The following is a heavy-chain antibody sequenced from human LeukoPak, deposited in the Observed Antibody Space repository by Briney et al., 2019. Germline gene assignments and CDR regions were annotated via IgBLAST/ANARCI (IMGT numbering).Heavy chain of an antibody. J-gene: IGHJ4*02. Sequence: GGSLRLSCAASGFTCGTYSMNWVRQAPGKGLEWVAYISRTVDTIFYADSVKGRFTISRDNAKNSLYLQMNSLRAEDTTVYYCARDSSSSSPIDYWGQGTLVTVSS. CDR1: GFTCGTYS. D-gene: IGHD6-6*01. V-gene: IGHV3-48*04. CDR2: ISRTVDTI. CDR3: ARDSSSSSPIDY.